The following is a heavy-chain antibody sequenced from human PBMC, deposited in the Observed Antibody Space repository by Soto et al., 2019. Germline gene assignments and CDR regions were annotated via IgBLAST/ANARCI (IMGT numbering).Heavy chain of an antibody. J-gene: IGHJ4*02. CDR1: GGSISSSSYY. Sequence: QLQLQESGPGLVKPSETLSLTCTVSGGSISSSSYYWGWIRQPPGKGLEWIGSIYYSGGTYYNPSRTSRVTLSVDASKNQFSLKLSSVTAADTAVYYCASPSGSYLYYFDYWGQGTLVTVSS. D-gene: IGHD1-26*01. V-gene: IGHV4-39*01. CDR3: ASPSGSYLYYFDY. CDR2: IYYSGGT.